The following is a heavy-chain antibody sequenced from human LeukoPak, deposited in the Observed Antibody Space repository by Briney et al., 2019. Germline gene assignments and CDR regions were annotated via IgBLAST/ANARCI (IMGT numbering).Heavy chain of an antibody. Sequence: ASVKVSCKASGYTFTSYDINWVRQATGQGLEWMGWMNPNSGNAGYAQKFQGRVTMTRNTSISTAYMELSSLRSEGTAVYYCARCPPSGSYACLHWGQGTLVTVSS. CDR1: GYTFTSYD. V-gene: IGHV1-8*01. D-gene: IGHD1-26*01. CDR2: MNPNSGNA. J-gene: IGHJ4*02. CDR3: ARCPPSGSYACLH.